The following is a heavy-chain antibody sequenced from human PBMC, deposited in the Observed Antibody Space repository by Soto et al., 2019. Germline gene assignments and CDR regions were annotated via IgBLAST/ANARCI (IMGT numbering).Heavy chain of an antibody. V-gene: IGHV1-69*12. J-gene: IGHJ6*02. CDR3: ARYKPRQQVGGKYCYGIDV. D-gene: IGHD1-20*01. CDR2: IIPIFSTP. CDR1: GGTFSNSA. Sequence: QVQLVQSGAEVKKPASSVTVSCKASGGTFSNSAISWVRQAPGQGLEWMGGIIPIFSTPDYAQKFQGRVTIAEDSSTTTANMEWTRMTADDTAYYYCARYKPRQQVGGKYCYGIDVWGQGTTVTVSS.